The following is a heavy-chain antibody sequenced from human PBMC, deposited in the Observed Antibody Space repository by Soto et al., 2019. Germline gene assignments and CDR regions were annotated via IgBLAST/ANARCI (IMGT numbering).Heavy chain of an antibody. V-gene: IGHV1-24*01. CDR1: GYTLTELS. J-gene: IGHJ5*02. CDR3: ATLSNDFWSGPNNWFDP. CDR2: FDPEDGET. D-gene: IGHD3-3*01. Sequence: ASVKVSCKVSGYTLTELSMPWVPQAPGKGLEWMGGFDPEDGETIYAQKFQGRVTMTEDTSTDTAYMELSSLRSEDTAVYYCATLSNDFWSGPNNWFDPWGQGTLVTVSS.